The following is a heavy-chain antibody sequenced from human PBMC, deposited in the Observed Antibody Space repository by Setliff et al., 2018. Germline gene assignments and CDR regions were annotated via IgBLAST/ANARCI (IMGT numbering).Heavy chain of an antibody. CDR3: ARHPHYDSSGYRDY. CDR1: GGSISSGSYY. V-gene: IGHV4-61*02. D-gene: IGHD3-22*01. J-gene: IGHJ4*02. CDR2: IYTSGST. Sequence: SETLSLTCTVSGGSISSGSYYWSWIRQPAGKGLEWIGRIYTSGSTNYNPSLKSRVAISVDTSKNQFSLKLSSVTAADTAVYYCARHPHYDSSGYRDYWGQGTLVTVSS.